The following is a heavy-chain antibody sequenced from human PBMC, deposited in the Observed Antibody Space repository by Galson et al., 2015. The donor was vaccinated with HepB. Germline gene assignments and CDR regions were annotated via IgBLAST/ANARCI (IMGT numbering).Heavy chain of an antibody. CDR1: GFTFSSYS. Sequence: SLRLSCAASGFTFSSYSMNWVRQAPGKGLEWVSYISSSSTIYYADSVKGRFTISRDNAKNSLYLQMNSLRDEDTAVYYCAREGGGGDGFDYWGQGTLVTVSS. D-gene: IGHD2-21*02. J-gene: IGHJ4*02. CDR3: AREGGGGDGFDY. CDR2: ISSSSTI. V-gene: IGHV3-48*02.